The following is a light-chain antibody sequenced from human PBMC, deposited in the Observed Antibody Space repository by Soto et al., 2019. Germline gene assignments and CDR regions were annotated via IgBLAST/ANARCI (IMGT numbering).Light chain of an antibody. CDR1: SSNIGSFYD. CDR3: QSYDNSLNHVV. J-gene: IGLJ2*01. V-gene: IGLV1-40*01. Sequence: QSVLTQPPSVSGAPGQRVTIPCTGSSSNIGSFYDVHWYQQLPGTVPKLLSYSDNNRPSGVPDRFSGSKSGTAASLAITGLQAEDEADYYCQSYDNSLNHVVFGGGTKVTVL. CDR2: SDN.